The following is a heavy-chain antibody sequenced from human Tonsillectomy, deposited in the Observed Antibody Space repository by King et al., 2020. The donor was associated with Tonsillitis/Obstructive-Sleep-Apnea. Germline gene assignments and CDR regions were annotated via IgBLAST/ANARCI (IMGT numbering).Heavy chain of an antibody. V-gene: IGHV3-7*01. CDR1: GITFSKYW. J-gene: IGHJ3*02. D-gene: IGHD3-10*01. Sequence: VQLVESGGGLVQPGESLTLSCAASGITFSKYWMTWVRQAPGKGLEWVANIKTDGSVTQYVDSVKGRFTISRDNAKNSLYLQMNNLRAADTAVYYCARDTNYVDSAIYYDFFDIWGQGTTVIVSS. CDR3: ARDTNYVDSAIYYDFFDI. CDR2: IKTDGSVT.